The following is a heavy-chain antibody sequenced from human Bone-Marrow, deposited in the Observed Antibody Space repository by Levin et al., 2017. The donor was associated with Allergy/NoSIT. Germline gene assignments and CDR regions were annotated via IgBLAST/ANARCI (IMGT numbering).Heavy chain of an antibody. Sequence: GGSLRLSCAASSFRFGDLAMHWVRQVPGKGLEWISGISWNGKSIDYADSVKGRFTISRDNAKNYLYLQMNSLRPEDTALYYCAKDRDGYIDVMDVWGQGTTVTVSS. CDR2: ISWNGKSI. D-gene: IGHD5-24*01. J-gene: IGHJ6*02. CDR3: AKDRDGYIDVMDV. CDR1: SFRFGDLA. V-gene: IGHV3-9*01.